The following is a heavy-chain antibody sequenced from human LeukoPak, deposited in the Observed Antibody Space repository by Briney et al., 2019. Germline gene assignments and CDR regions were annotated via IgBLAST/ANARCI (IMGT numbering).Heavy chain of an antibody. Sequence: SQTLSLTCTVSGGSISSGSYYWSWIRQPAGKGLEWIGRIYISGSTNYNPSLKSRVTISIHTSKNQFSLKLSSVTAADTAVYYCARPGHSGSYNGPVDYWGQGTLVTVSS. CDR1: GGSISSGSYY. D-gene: IGHD1-26*01. J-gene: IGHJ4*02. CDR3: ARPGHSGSYNGPVDY. V-gene: IGHV4-61*02. CDR2: IYISGST.